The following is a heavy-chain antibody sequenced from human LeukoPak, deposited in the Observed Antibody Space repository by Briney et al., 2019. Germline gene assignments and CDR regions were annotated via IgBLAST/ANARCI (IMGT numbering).Heavy chain of an antibody. CDR2: ISSSSSYI. J-gene: IGHJ4*02. V-gene: IGHV3-21*01. D-gene: IGHD3-16*02. Sequence: GGSLRLSCAASGFTFSSYAVSWVRQAPGKGLEWVSSISSSSSYIYYADSVKGRFTISRDNAKNSLYLQMNSLRAEDTAVYYCARDDMITFGGVIVIPGAFDYWGQGTLVTVSS. CDR3: ARDDMITFGGVIVIPGAFDY. CDR1: GFTFSSYA.